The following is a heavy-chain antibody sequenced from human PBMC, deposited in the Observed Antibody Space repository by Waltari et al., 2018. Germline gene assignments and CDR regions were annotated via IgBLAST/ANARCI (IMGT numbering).Heavy chain of an antibody. CDR1: GFSLSTSGVG. Sequence: QITLKASGPTPVKPTQTLTLTCTFSGFSLSTSGVGVGLYRQPPGKALEGLALIYWNDDNRYSPSLKSRLTITKDTSKNQVVLTMTNMDPVDTATYYCAHRGPWDDAFDIWGQGTMVTVSS. CDR2: IYWNDDN. V-gene: IGHV2-5*01. J-gene: IGHJ3*02. CDR3: AHRGPWDDAFDI. D-gene: IGHD1-26*01.